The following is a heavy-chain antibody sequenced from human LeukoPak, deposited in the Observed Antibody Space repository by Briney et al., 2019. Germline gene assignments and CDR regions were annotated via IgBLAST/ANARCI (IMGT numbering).Heavy chain of an antibody. V-gene: IGHV3-74*01. CDR3: AKDRGSSWYYFDC. Sequence: GGSLRLSCVASGFTFSNYWMHWVRQAPGKGLVWGSRIKGDGSYTSYADSVRGRFTITRDNAKNTLYLQMNSLTAEDTAVYYCAKDRGSSWYYFDCWGQGTLVTVSS. J-gene: IGHJ4*02. D-gene: IGHD6-13*01. CDR1: GFTFSNYW. CDR2: IKGDGSYT.